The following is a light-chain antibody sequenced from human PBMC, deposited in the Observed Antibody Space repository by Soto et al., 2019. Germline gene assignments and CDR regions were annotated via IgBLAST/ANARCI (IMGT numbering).Light chain of an antibody. CDR1: QGISSH. CDR3: QQYFSYPLS. J-gene: IGKJ4*01. CDR2: SAS. V-gene: IGKV1-8*01. Sequence: AIRMTQSPSSFSASTGDRVTITCRASQGISSHLAWYQVKPGKAPRLLLYSASYLESGVPSRFSGSGAVTDFALTISSPQSDELAVYYCQQYFSYPLSFGGGTKVEIK.